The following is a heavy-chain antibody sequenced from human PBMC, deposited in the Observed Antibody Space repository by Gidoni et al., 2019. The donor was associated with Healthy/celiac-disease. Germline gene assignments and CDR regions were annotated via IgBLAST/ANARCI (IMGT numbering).Heavy chain of an antibody. CDR2: ISYDGSNK. CDR3: AKVAPTSIVVVPAAI. CDR1: GFTFSSYG. V-gene: IGHV3-30*18. D-gene: IGHD2-2*01. J-gene: IGHJ3*02. Sequence: QVQLVESGGGVVQPGRSLRLSCAASGFTFSSYGMHWVRQAPGKGLGWVAVISYDGSNKYYADSVKGRFTISRDNSKNTLYLQMNSLRAEDTAGYYCAKVAPTSIVVVPAAIWGQGTMVTVSS.